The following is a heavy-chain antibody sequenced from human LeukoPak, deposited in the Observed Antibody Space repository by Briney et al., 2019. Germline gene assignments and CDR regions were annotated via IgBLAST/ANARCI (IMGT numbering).Heavy chain of an antibody. CDR3: ARDGGGYCSSTSCNWFDP. V-gene: IGHV4-31*03. J-gene: IGHJ5*02. CDR2: IYYSGST. Sequence: SETLSLTCTVSGGSISSGGYCWSWIRQHPGKGLEWIGYIYYSGSTYYNPSLKSRVTISVDTSKNQFSLKLSSVTAADTAVYYCARDGGGYCSSTSCNWFDPWGQGTLVTVSS. D-gene: IGHD2-2*01. CDR1: GGSISSGGYC.